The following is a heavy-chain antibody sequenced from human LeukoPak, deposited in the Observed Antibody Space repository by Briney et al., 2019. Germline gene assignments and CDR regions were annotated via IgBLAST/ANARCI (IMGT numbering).Heavy chain of an antibody. CDR2: ISSSGSTI. D-gene: IGHD2-21*01. CDR3: ARDYSYAMNV. J-gene: IGHJ6*04. CDR1: GFTFSSYE. Sequence: GGSLRLSCAASGFTFSSYEMNWVRQAPGKGLEWVSYISSSGSTIYYADSVKGRFTISRDNAKNSLYLQMNSLRAEDTAVYFCARDYSYAMNVWGKGTTVTVSS. V-gene: IGHV3-48*03.